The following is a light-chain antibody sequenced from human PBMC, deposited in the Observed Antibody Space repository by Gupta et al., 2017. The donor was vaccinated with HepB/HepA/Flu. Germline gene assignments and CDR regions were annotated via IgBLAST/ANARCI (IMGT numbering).Light chain of an antibody. J-gene: IGKJ1*01. CDR1: QSVSSNF. Sequence: EIVLTQSPGTLSLSPGEGATLSCRASQSVSSNFLAWYQQKPGQAPRLLIYGASSRATGIPERFSGSGSGTDCTLTISRLEPEDFAVYYCQQYENSAQTFGQRDQGGNRT. CDR2: GAS. CDR3: QQYENSAQT. V-gene: IGKV3-20*01.